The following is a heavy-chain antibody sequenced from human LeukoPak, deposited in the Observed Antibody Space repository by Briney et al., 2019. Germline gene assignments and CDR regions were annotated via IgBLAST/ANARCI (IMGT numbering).Heavy chain of an antibody. CDR1: GFTFSSYA. J-gene: IGHJ4*02. D-gene: IGHD3-3*01. V-gene: IGHV3-30*04. CDR2: ISFDESNT. CDR3: AKGFYDFWSGYYEYYFDY. Sequence: GGSLRLSCAASGFTFSSYAMRWVRQAPGKGLEWVAVISFDESNTYYADSVKGRFTISRDNSKNTLSLQMNSLRAEDTAVYYCAKGFYDFWSGYYEYYFDYWGQGTLVTVSS.